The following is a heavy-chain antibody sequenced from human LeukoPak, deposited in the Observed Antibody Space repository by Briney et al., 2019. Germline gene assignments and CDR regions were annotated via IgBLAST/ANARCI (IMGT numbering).Heavy chain of an antibody. V-gene: IGHV4-61*02. J-gene: IGHJ4*02. Sequence: SETLSLTCTVSGGSISSGDYYWCWIRQPAGKGLEWIGRIYTSGSTNYNPSLKSRVTMSVDTSKNQFSLKLTSVTAADTAVYYCARDLMGRQWLVDDFDYWGQGTLVTVSS. CDR2: IYTSGST. CDR3: ARDLMGRQWLVDDFDY. D-gene: IGHD6-19*01. CDR1: GGSISSGDYY.